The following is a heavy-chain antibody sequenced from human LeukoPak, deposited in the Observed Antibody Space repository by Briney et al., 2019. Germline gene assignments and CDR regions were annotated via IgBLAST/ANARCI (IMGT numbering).Heavy chain of an antibody. Sequence: SETLSLTCTVSGGSISSSSYYWGWIRQPPGKGLEWIGSIYYSGSTYYNPSLKSRVTISVDTSKNQFSLKLSSVTAADTAVYYCARNGVTDCSSTSCYLVNWFDPWGQGTLVTVSS. CDR2: IYYSGST. D-gene: IGHD2-2*01. CDR1: GGSISSSSYY. V-gene: IGHV4-39*01. CDR3: ARNGVTDCSSTSCYLVNWFDP. J-gene: IGHJ5*02.